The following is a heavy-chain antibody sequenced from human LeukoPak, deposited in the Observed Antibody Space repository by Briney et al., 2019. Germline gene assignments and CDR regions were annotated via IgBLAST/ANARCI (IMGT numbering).Heavy chain of an antibody. CDR2: ISSSSSYV. CDR3: ARGYSSSWSDY. D-gene: IGHD6-13*01. CDR1: GVTFSGYS. J-gene: IGHJ4*02. V-gene: IGHV3-21*01. Sequence: GGSLRLSCAASGVTFSGYSMNWVRQAPGKGLEWVSSISSSSSYVYYADSVKGRFTISRDNAKNSLYLQMNSLRAEDTAVYYCARGYSSSWSDYWGQGTLVTVSS.